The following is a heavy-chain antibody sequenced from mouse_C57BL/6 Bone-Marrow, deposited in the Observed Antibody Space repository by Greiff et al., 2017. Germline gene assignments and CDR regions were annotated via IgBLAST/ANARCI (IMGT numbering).Heavy chain of an antibody. D-gene: IGHD2-4*01. CDR1: GFTFSDYG. V-gene: IGHV5-15*04. Sequence: EVKLVESGGGLVQPGGSLKLSCAASGFTFSDYGMAWVRQAPRKGPEWVAFISNLAYSIYYADTVTGRFTISRGNAKNTLYLEMSSLRSEDTAMYYCARHPHYDYDHYAMDYWGQGTSVTVSS. CDR2: ISNLAYSI. J-gene: IGHJ4*01. CDR3: ARHPHYDYDHYAMDY.